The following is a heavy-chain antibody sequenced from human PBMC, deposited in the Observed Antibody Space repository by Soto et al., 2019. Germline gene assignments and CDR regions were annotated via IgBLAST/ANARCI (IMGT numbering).Heavy chain of an antibody. CDR1: GGSISSYY. V-gene: IGHV4-4*07. Sequence: PSETLSLTCTVSGGSISSYYWSWIRQPAGKGLEWIGRIYTSGSTNYNPSLKSRVTMSVDTSKNQFSLKLSSVTAADTAVYYCARDKQSTVTKSHYYYYYYGMDVWGQGTTVTVSS. D-gene: IGHD4-17*01. CDR3: ARDKQSTVTKSHYYYYYYGMDV. J-gene: IGHJ6*02. CDR2: IYTSGST.